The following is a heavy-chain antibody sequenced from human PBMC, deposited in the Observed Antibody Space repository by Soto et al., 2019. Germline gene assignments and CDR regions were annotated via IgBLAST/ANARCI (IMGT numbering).Heavy chain of an antibody. J-gene: IGHJ5*02. CDR2: ISSSSTI. D-gene: IGHD3-9*01. V-gene: IGHV3-48*04. Sequence: GGSLRLSCAASGFPFSDHAMHWVRKAPGKGLEWVSSISSSSTIYYADSVKGRFTISRDNAKNSLYLQMNSLRAEDTAMCYCARDTAYVLRYPSGGPWGQGTLVTVSS. CDR1: GFPFSDHA. CDR3: ARDTAYVLRYPSGGP.